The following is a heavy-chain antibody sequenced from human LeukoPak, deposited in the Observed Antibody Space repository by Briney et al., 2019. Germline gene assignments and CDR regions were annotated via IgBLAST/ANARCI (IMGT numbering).Heavy chain of an antibody. Sequence: PSETLSLTCTVSGGSVSSGSYYWSWIRQPAGKGLEWIGRIYTSGSTNYNPSLKSRVTMSVDTSKNQFSLKLSSVTAADTAVYYCARETRGYSYGYLFGDWFDPWGQGTLITVSS. J-gene: IGHJ5*02. D-gene: IGHD5-18*01. CDR1: GGSVSSGSYY. CDR2: IYTSGST. V-gene: IGHV4-61*02. CDR3: ARETRGYSYGYLFGDWFDP.